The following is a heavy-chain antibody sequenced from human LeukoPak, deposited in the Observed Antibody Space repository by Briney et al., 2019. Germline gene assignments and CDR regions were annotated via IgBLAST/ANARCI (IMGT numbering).Heavy chain of an antibody. CDR3: AELGITMIGGV. CDR1: GFTFSSYS. CDR2: ISSSSSYI. Sequence: GGSLRLSCAASGFTFSSYSLNWVRQAPGKGLEWVSSISSSSSYIDYADSEKGRFTISRDNAKNSLYLQMNSLRAEDTAVYYCAELGITMIGGVWGKGTTVTISS. J-gene: IGHJ6*04. D-gene: IGHD3-10*02. V-gene: IGHV3-21*01.